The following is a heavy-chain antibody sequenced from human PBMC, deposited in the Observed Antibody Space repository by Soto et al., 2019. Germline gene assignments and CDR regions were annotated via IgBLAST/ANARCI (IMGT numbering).Heavy chain of an antibody. Sequence: QVQLVQSGAEVKKPGASVKVSCKASGYTFTGHYILWVRQAPGQGLEWMGWVNPISGGTIYAQKFLGWVTMTRDTSTSTAYLELRSLTSDATAVYYCARAKNFGSGELDYWGQGTLGTVSS. V-gene: IGHV1-2*04. CDR3: ARAKNFGSGELDY. D-gene: IGHD3-10*01. CDR2: VNPISGGT. J-gene: IGHJ4*02. CDR1: GYTFTGHY.